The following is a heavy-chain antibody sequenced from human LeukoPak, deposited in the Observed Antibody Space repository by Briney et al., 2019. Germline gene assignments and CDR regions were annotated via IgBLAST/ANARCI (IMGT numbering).Heavy chain of an antibody. Sequence: ASVKVSCKASGYTFTGYYMHWVRQAPGQGLEWMGWINPYSGVTNSAQKFQGRVTMTRDTSISTAYMELSRLRYDDTAVYYCARALNYNLGSWGQGTLVTVSS. CDR1: GYTFTGYY. CDR2: INPYSGVT. CDR3: ARALNYNLGS. J-gene: IGHJ4*02. V-gene: IGHV1-2*02. D-gene: IGHD5-24*01.